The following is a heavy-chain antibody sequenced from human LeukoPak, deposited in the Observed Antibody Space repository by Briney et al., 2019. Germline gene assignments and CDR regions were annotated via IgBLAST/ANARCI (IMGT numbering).Heavy chain of an antibody. Sequence: PSDTLSLTCTVSGRSIRTYYWSWIRQPPGKGLEWIGYIYYTGSTNYNSSLKSRVTISLDTSKNQFSLKLNSVTAADTAVYYCASGFDYTNSWSKFDYWGQGTLVTVSS. CDR1: GRSIRTYY. CDR3: ASGFDYTNSWSKFDY. J-gene: IGHJ4*02. CDR2: IYYTGST. D-gene: IGHD6-13*01. V-gene: IGHV4-59*07.